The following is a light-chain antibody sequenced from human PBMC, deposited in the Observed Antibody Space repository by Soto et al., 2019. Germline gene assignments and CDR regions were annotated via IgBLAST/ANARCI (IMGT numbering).Light chain of an antibody. CDR2: SNY. Sequence: QSVLTQPPSASGTPGQRVIISCSGSNSNIGSNPVHWYQQFPGTAPKVLIYSNYQRPSGVPDRFSGSKSGTSASLAISGLQSEDEADYYCAAWDDRLSDLLFGGGTKVTVL. J-gene: IGLJ2*01. CDR3: AAWDDRLSDLL. CDR1: NSNIGSNP. V-gene: IGLV1-44*01.